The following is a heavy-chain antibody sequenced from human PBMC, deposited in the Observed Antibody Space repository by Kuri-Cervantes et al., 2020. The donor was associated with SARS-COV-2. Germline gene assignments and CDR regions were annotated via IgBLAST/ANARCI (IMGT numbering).Heavy chain of an antibody. CDR3: AREVLGLRFTMFGMVDQGKVYYNGVDV. V-gene: IGHV4-30-4*08. D-gene: IGHD3-3*01. J-gene: IGHJ6*02. Sequence: SCTVSGASISSGDYYWTWIRQPPGKGLEWIGYIYSSGNTHYNPSLKSRVTISVDASKNQFSLKLSSVTAADTAVYFCAREVLGLRFTMFGMVDQGKVYYNGVDVWGQGTTVTVSS. CDR1: GASISSGDYY. CDR2: IYSSGNT.